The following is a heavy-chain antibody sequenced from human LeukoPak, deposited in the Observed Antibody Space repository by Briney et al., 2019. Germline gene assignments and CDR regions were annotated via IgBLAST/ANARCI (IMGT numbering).Heavy chain of an antibody. J-gene: IGHJ6*03. D-gene: IGHD6-13*01. CDR3: ASQGRWQQLVLTRPYYYYYYMDV. V-gene: IGHV1-69*06. CDR1: GGTFSSYA. Sequence: RWASVKVSCKASGGTFSSYAISWVRQAPGQGIEWMGGIIPIFGTANYAQKFQGRVTITADKSTSTAYMELSSLRSEDTAVYYCASQGRWQQLVLTRPYYYYYYMDVSGKGTTVTVSS. CDR2: IIPIFGTA.